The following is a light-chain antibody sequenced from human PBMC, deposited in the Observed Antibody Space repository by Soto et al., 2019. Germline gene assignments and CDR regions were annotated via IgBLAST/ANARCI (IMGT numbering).Light chain of an antibody. V-gene: IGKV3-11*01. CDR3: QQRSNWPPIT. CDR2: DAS. CDR1: QSVDWY. Sequence: EIVLTQSPATLSLSPGDRATVSCRASQSVDWYVAWYQHKPGKAPRLLIDDASTRATGIPDRFSGSGSGTDFTLTISSLEPEDFAVYYCQQRSNWPPITFGPGTKVDMK. J-gene: IGKJ3*01.